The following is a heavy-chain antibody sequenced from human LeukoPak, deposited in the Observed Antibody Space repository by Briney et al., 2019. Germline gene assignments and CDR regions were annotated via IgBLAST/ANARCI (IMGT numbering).Heavy chain of an antibody. D-gene: IGHD3-10*01. J-gene: IGHJ5*02. CDR1: GTSISSGGYF. CDR3: ARGRVRITMVRGVKTPNWFDP. V-gene: IGHV4-31*03. CDR2: IYYNGVA. Sequence: SETLSLTCTVSGTSISSGGYFWSWIRQRPGEGLEWIAYIYYNGVASYNSSLKSRVTISVDTSKNQFSLKLSSVTAADTAVYYCARGRVRITMVRGVKTPNWFDPWGQGTLVTVSS.